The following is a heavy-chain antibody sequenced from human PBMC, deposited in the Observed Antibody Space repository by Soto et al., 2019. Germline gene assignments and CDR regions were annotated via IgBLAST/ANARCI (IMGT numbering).Heavy chain of an antibody. CDR1: GYSISSGYY. D-gene: IGHD2-2*02. CDR2: IYHSGST. CDR3: ARDQFVVVPAAIEDYYYGMDV. V-gene: IGHV4-38-2*02. Sequence: SETLSLTCAVSGYSISSGYYWGWIRQPPGKGLEWIGSIYHSGSTYYNPSLKSRVTISVDTSKNQLSLKLSSVTAADTAVYYCARDQFVVVPAAIEDYYYGMDVWGQGTTVTVSS. J-gene: IGHJ6*02.